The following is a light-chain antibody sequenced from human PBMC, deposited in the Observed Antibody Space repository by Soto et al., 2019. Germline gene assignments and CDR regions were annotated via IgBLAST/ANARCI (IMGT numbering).Light chain of an antibody. CDR3: QQYGTSPWT. V-gene: IGKV3-20*01. J-gene: IGKJ1*01. Sequence: EIVLTQSPGTLSLSAGERATLSCRASQSVSSNYLAWYQQKPGQAPRLLISGASSRATGIPDRFSGSGSGTDFTLSISRLDPEDFAVYYCQQYGTSPWTFGQGTKVDIK. CDR2: GAS. CDR1: QSVSSNY.